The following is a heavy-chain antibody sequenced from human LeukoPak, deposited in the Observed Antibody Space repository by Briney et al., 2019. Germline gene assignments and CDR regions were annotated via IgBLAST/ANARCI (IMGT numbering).Heavy chain of an antibody. D-gene: IGHD3-22*01. CDR2: ISTSGSTI. J-gene: IGHJ4*02. Sequence: GGSLRLSCAASGFTFRSYSMHWVRQAPGKGLEWLSFISTSGSTIYYADSVKGRVTIPRDNAKNTLYLQMNSLRAEDTAVYYCARDGDSSGYYVNFDYWGQGTLVTVSS. CDR3: ARDGDSSGYYVNFDY. CDR1: GFTFRSYS. V-gene: IGHV3-48*04.